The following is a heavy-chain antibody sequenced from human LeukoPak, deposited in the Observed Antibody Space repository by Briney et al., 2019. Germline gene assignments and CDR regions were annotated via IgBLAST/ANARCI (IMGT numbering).Heavy chain of an antibody. V-gene: IGHV3-13*01. CDR3: VREARGYHYTYFDY. CDR2: VSAGHHA. CDR1: GFTLGGHD. Sequence: GGSLRLSCTASGFTLGGHDMHWVRQTTGDGLEWVAAVSAGHHAFYAGFVKGRFTVSREDAKNSLYLQMNSLRAGDTAVYYCVREARGYHYTYFDYWGPGSLVTVSS. J-gene: IGHJ4*02. D-gene: IGHD5-18*01.